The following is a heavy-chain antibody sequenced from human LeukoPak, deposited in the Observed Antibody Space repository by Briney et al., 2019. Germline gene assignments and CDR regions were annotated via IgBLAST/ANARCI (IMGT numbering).Heavy chain of an antibody. CDR2: ISYDGSNK. V-gene: IGHV3-30*04. CDR3: ARDNYYDSSGYCVD. CDR1: GFTFSSYA. D-gene: IGHD3-22*01. J-gene: IGHJ4*02. Sequence: GGSLRLSCAASGFTFSSYAMHWVRQAPGKGLEGVAVISYDGSNKYYADSVKGRFTISRDNSKNTLYLQMNSLRAEDTAVYYCARDNYYDSSGYCVDWGQGTLVTVSS.